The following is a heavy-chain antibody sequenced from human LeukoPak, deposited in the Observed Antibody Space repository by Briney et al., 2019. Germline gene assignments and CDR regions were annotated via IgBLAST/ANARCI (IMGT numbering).Heavy chain of an antibody. V-gene: IGHV3-20*04. CDR3: ARGLALYYDFSGGGY. D-gene: IGHD3-3*01. CDR2: INWNGGST. CDR1: GFTFDDYD. J-gene: IGHJ4*02. Sequence: GGSLRLSCAASGFTFDDYDMSWVRQAPGKGLEWVSGINWNGGSTGYGDSVKGRFTISRDNAKNSLYLQMNSLRAEDTALYYCARGLALYYDFSGGGYWGQGTLVTVSS.